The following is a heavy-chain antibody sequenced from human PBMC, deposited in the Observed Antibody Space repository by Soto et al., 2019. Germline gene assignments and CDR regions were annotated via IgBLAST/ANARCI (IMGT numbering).Heavy chain of an antibody. Sequence: SETLSLTCTVSGGSISSYYWSWIRQPPGKGLEWIGYIHYSGSTNYNPSLKSRVSISVDTSKNQFSLKVSSVTAADTAVYYCARQLRYPWFDPWGQGTLVTVSS. CDR3: ARQLRYPWFDP. D-gene: IGHD2-15*01. V-gene: IGHV4-59*08. CDR1: GGSISSYY. J-gene: IGHJ5*02. CDR2: IHYSGST.